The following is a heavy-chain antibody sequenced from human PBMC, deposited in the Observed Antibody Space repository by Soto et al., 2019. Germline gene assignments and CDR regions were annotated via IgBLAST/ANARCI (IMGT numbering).Heavy chain of an antibody. V-gene: IGHV1-46*01. CDR3: AKEGAIPGEVDA. CDR1: GFIFTDWF. Sequence: HLAQSGPEVKRPGASVKISCKASGFIFTDWFMHWVRQAPGQGPEWMGIINTSGGSSIYSQKFQDRVTMTRDTSTSTLYVELSSLTSADTAVYYCAKEGAIPGEVDAWGQGILVTVSS. J-gene: IGHJ1*01. D-gene: IGHD2-21*01. CDR2: INTSGGSS.